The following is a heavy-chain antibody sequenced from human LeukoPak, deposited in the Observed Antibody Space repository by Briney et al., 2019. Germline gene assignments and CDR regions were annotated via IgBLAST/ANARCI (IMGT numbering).Heavy chain of an antibody. CDR1: GGSISSGSYY. CDR2: IYYSGST. D-gene: IGHD3-22*01. V-gene: IGHV4-39*07. CDR3: ARGEYDSSGYWDHDAFDI. Sequence: SETLSLTCAVSGGSISSGSYYWGWIRQPPGKGLEWIGSIYYSGSTYYNPSLKSRVTISVDTSKNQFSLKLSSVTAADTAVYYCARGEYDSSGYWDHDAFDIWGQGTMVTVSS. J-gene: IGHJ3*02.